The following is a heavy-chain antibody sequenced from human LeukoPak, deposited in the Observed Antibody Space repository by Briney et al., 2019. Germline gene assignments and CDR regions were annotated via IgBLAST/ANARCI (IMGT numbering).Heavy chain of an antibody. V-gene: IGHV3-23*01. CDR2: ISGSGGST. D-gene: IGHD6-13*01. CDR1: GFTFSSYA. J-gene: IGHJ5*02. CDR3: AKDRYSSSGNWFDP. Sequence: GGSLRLSCAASGFTFSSYAVSWVRQAPGKGLEWVSAISGSGGSTYYADSVKGRFTISRDNSKNTLYLQMNSLRAEDTTVYYCAKDRYSSSGNWFDPWGQGTLVTVSS.